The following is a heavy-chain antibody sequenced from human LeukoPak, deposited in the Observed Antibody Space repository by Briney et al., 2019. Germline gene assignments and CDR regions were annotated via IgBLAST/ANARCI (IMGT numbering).Heavy chain of an antibody. CDR3: ARITYYDFWSGYHGYYYYGMDV. Sequence: ASVKVSCKASGYTFTSYDINWVRQATGQGLEWMGWMNPNSGNTGYAQKFQGRVTMTRNTSISTAYMELSSLRSEDTAVYYCARITYYDFWSGYHGYYYYGMDVWGQGTTVTVS. CDR1: GYTFTSYD. D-gene: IGHD3-3*01. V-gene: IGHV1-8*01. J-gene: IGHJ6*02. CDR2: MNPNSGNT.